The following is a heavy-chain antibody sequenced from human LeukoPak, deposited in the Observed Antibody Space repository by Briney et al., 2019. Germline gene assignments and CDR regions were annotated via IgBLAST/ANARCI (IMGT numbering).Heavy chain of an antibody. Sequence: PGGSLRLSCAASGFTFSSYSMNWVRQAPGKGLEWVSSISSSSSYIYYADSVKGRFTISRDSAKNSLYLQMNSLRAEDTAVYYCARDLSGSYYSTRYFGYWGQGTLVTVSS. CDR3: ARDLSGSYYSTRYFGY. J-gene: IGHJ4*02. D-gene: IGHD1-26*01. CDR1: GFTFSSYS. V-gene: IGHV3-21*01. CDR2: ISSSSSYI.